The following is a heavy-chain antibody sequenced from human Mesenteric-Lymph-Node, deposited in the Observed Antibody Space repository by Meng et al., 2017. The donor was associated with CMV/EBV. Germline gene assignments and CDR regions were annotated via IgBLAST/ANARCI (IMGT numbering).Heavy chain of an antibody. CDR2: INPKSGGT. D-gene: IGHD1-26*01. Sequence: ASVKVSCKASGYRFSDYFMHWVRQAPGQGLEWVGWINPKSGGTKYAQNFQGRVTMTSDTSTNTVYMEMRSLRSDDTAVYYCARDDDNIEGGSESMGLDVWGQGTTVTVSS. CDR1: GYRFSDYF. CDR3: ARDDDNIEGGSESMGLDV. V-gene: IGHV1-2*02. J-gene: IGHJ6*02.